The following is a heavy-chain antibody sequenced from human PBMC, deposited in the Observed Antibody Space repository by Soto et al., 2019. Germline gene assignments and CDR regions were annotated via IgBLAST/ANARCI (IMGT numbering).Heavy chain of an antibody. V-gene: IGHV4-61*01. CDR2: IYYSGST. CDR3: ARSDGRY. J-gene: IGHJ4*02. Sequence: SETLSLTCSVSGGSINNGHYYWSWIRQPPGKGLEWIGYIYYSGSTNYNPSLKSRVTISVDTSKNQFSLKLSSVTAADTAVYYCARSDGRYWGQGTLVTVSS. CDR1: GGSINNGHYY.